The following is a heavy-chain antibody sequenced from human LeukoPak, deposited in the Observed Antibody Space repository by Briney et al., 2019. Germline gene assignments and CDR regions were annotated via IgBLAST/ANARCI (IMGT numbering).Heavy chain of an antibody. D-gene: IGHD7-27*01. CDR2: IHPGRGDT. V-gene: IGHV1-2*02. J-gene: IGHJ4*02. CDR3: ARDHNWGPDY. CDR1: GYTFTDHY. Sequence: ASVKVSCQALGYTFTDHYFHWLRQAPGQGIEWVGWIHPGRGDTNIAQKFQGRVSLTRAMSISTAYMELSRLTSDDTAVYYCARDHNWGPDYWGRGTLVSVSS.